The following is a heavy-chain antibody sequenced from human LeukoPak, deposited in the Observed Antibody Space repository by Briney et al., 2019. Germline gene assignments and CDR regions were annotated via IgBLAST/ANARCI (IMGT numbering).Heavy chain of an antibody. CDR2: IWYDGSNK. Sequence: GGSLRLSCAASGFTFSSYGMHWVRQAPGKGLEWVAVIWYDGSNKYYADSVKGRFTISRDNSKNTLHLQMNSLRAEDTAVYYCAKDGGSYYGFDYWGQGTLVTVSS. D-gene: IGHD1-26*01. CDR1: GFTFSSYG. CDR3: AKDGGSYYGFDY. V-gene: IGHV3-33*06. J-gene: IGHJ4*02.